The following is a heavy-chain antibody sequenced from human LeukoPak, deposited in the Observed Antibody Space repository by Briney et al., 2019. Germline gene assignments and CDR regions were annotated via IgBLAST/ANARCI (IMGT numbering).Heavy chain of an antibody. CDR1: GGSISGYY. J-gene: IGHJ4*02. D-gene: IGHD6-6*01. CDR3: ARGLVEYSSSEGYY. V-gene: IGHV4-59*12. CDR2: IYYTGST. Sequence: PSETLSLTCTVSGGSISGYYWSWIRQPPGKGLEWIGYIYYTGSTNYNPSLKSRVNISVDTSKNQFSLKLSSVTAADTAVYYCARGLVEYSSSEGYYWGQETLVTVSS.